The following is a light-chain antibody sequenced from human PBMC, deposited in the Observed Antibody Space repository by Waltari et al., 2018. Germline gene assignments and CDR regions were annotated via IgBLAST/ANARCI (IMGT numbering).Light chain of an antibody. J-gene: IGLJ1*01. CDR1: SSNIAAGYD. V-gene: IGLV1-40*01. CDR3: QSYDSSLSSYV. CDR2: GNN. Sequence: QSVLTQAPSVSGAPGQRVTISCPGSSSNIAAGYDVHLYQQLPGTAPKLLIYGNNNRPSGVPDRFSGSKSGTSASLAITGLQAGDEADYYCQSYDSSLSSYVFGTGTKVTVL.